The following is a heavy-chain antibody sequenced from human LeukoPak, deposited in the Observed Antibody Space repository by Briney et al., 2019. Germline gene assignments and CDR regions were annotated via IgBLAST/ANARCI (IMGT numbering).Heavy chain of an antibody. J-gene: IGHJ4*02. Sequence: ASVKVSCKSSGYTFNGYYMHWVRQAPGQGLEWMGWINPNNGGTKYAQNFQGRVTMTRDTSISTAYMELDRLRFDDTAVYYCARDRPDSSGYFYYFDYWGQGTLVTVSS. CDR3: ARDRPDSSGYFYYFDY. CDR2: INPNNGGT. D-gene: IGHD3-22*01. V-gene: IGHV1-2*02. CDR1: GYTFNGYY.